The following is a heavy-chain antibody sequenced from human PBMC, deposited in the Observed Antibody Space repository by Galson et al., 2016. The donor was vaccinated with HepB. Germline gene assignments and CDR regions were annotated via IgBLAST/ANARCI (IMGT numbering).Heavy chain of an antibody. Sequence: SLRLSCAASGFSVSTHYVSWVRQAPGKGLEWVSVIYGGGTTYYADSVKGRFTISRDLSKNTLYLQMNSLRAEDTAVYYCARDLGSPNSDSWGQGTLVTVSS. J-gene: IGHJ4*02. CDR2: IYGGGTT. CDR1: GFSVSTHY. D-gene: IGHD2-8*01. V-gene: IGHV3-53*01. CDR3: ARDLGSPNSDS.